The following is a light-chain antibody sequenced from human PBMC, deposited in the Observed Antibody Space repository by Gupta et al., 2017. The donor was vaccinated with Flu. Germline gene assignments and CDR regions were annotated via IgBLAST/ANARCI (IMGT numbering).Light chain of an antibody. CDR3: LAWDNSTVV. CDR1: KLGDKF. CDR2: DDN. V-gene: IGLV3-1*01. J-gene: IGLJ2*01. Sequence: SYELTQPPSVSVSPGQTASITCSGDKLGDKFASWYQQKPGQSPVVVIYDDNRRPSGIPERLSGSNSGNTATLTISGTLAVDEVDYFCLAWDNSTVVFGGGTKLTVL.